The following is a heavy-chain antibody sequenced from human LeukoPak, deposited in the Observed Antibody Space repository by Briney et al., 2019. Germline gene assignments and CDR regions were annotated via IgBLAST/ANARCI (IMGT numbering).Heavy chain of an antibody. CDR3: AKDGYQLLYGFDY. CDR1: GFTFSSYA. Sequence: EPGGSLRLSCAASGFTFSSYAMHWVRQAPGKGLEWVAVISYDGSNKYYADSVKGRFTISRDNSKNTLYLQMNSLRAEDTAVYYCAKDGYQLLYGFDYWGQGTLVTVSS. CDR2: ISYDGSNK. V-gene: IGHV3-30-3*01. J-gene: IGHJ4*02. D-gene: IGHD2-2*02.